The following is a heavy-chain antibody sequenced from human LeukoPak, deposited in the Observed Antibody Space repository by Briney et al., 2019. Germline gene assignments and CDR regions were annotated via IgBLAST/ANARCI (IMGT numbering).Heavy chain of an antibody. Sequence: GGSLRLSCAASGLTVSRNYMSWVGQAQGKGLEWVSVIYSGGSTYYADSVKGRFTISRDNSKNTLYLQMNSLRAEDTAVYYCARDLFRSDYDSAVDYWGQGTLATVSS. CDR3: ARDLFRSDYDSAVDY. CDR2: IYSGGST. CDR1: GLTVSRNY. V-gene: IGHV3-53*01. J-gene: IGHJ4*02. D-gene: IGHD3-22*01.